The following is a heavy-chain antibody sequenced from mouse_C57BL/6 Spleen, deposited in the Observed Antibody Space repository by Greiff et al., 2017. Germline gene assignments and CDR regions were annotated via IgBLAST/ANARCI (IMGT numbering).Heavy chain of an antibody. J-gene: IGHJ2*02. CDR2: IRNKANGYTT. CDR1: GFTFTDYY. Sequence: EVKLEESGGGLVQPGGSLSLSCAASGFTFTDYYMSWVRQPPGKALEWLGFIRNKANGYTTDYSASVKGRFTISRNNSQSILDLQMNALRAEDSATYYCARGTWLPYIDYWGQGTSLTVSS. V-gene: IGHV7-3*01. CDR3: ARGTWLPYIDY. D-gene: IGHD2-2*01.